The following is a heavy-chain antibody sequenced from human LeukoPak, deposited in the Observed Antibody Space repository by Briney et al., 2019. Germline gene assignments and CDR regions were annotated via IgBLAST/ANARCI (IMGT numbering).Heavy chain of an antibody. Sequence: SETLSLTCTVSGGSISSGDYYWSWIRQPPGKGLEWIGYIYYSGSTYYNPSLKSRVTISVDTSKNQFSLKLSSVTAADTAVYYCARGITIFGVVTEVNRWGQGTLVTVSS. CDR2: IYYSGST. J-gene: IGHJ5*02. CDR1: GGSISSGDYY. D-gene: IGHD3-3*01. CDR3: ARGITIFGVVTEVNR. V-gene: IGHV4-30-4*08.